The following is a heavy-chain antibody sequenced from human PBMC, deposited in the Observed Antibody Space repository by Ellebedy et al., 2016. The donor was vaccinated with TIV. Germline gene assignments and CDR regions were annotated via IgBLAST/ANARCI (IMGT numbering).Heavy chain of an antibody. CDR2: ISAYNGNT. J-gene: IGHJ6*02. CDR3: ARSTAMADYYYGMDV. Sequence: ASVKVSCXASGYTFISYGISWVRQAPGQGLEWMGWISAYNGNTNYAQKLQGRVTMTTDTSTSTAYMELRSLRSDDTAVYYCARSTAMADYYYGMDVWGQGTTVTVSS. CDR1: GYTFISYG. V-gene: IGHV1-18*04. D-gene: IGHD5-18*01.